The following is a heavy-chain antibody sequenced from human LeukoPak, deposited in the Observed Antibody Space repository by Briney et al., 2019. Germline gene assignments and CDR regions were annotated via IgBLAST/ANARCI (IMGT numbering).Heavy chain of an antibody. Sequence: ASVKVSCKAPGYTFTSYYMHWVRQAPGQGLEWMGWINPNSGGTNYAQKFQGRVTMTRDTSISTAYMELSRLRSDDTAVYYCASSIIMVRGAFDYWGQGTLVTVSS. CDR1: GYTFTSYY. CDR2: INPNSGGT. CDR3: ASSIIMVRGAFDY. V-gene: IGHV1-2*02. D-gene: IGHD3-10*01. J-gene: IGHJ4*02.